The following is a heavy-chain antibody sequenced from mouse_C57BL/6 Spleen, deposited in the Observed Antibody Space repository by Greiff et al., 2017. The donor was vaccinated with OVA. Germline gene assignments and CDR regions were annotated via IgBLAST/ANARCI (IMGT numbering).Heavy chain of an antibody. V-gene: IGHV1-69*01. Sequence: QVQLKQPGAELVMPGASVKLSCKASGYTFTSYWMHWVKQRPGQGLEWIGEIDPSDSYTNYNQKFKGKSTLTVDKSSSTAYMQLISLTSEDSAVYYCAKNNPYYYYGSSLDVWGTGTTVTVSS. J-gene: IGHJ1*03. CDR3: AKNNPYYYYGSSLDV. D-gene: IGHD1-1*01. CDR1: GYTFTSYW. CDR2: IDPSDSYT.